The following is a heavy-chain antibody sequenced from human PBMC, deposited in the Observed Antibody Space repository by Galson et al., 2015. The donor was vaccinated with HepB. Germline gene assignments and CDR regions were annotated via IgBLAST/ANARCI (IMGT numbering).Heavy chain of an antibody. CDR3: AKSKSGYDKCSDY. CDR1: GFTFSSYG. Sequence: SLRLSCAASGFTFSSYGMHWVRQGPGKGLEWVAFIRYDGSKQYYADSVKGRFTISRDNSKNTLYLQMNSLRAEDTAVYYCAKSKSGYDKCSDYWGQGTLVTVSS. J-gene: IGHJ4*02. V-gene: IGHV3-30*02. CDR2: IRYDGSKQ. D-gene: IGHD5-12*01.